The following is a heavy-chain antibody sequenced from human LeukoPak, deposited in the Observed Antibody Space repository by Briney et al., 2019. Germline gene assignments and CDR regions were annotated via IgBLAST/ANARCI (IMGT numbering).Heavy chain of an antibody. J-gene: IGHJ6*04. V-gene: IGHV4-59*01. D-gene: IGHD3-10*01. CDR2: IYYSGST. CDR3: ARAPGGDYVFYGMDV. Sequence: SETLSLTCTVSGGSISSYYWSWIRQPPGKGLEWIGYIYYSGSTNYNPSLKSRVTISVDTSKNQFSLKLSSVTAADTAVYYCARAPGGDYVFYGMDVWGKGTTVTVSS. CDR1: GGSISSYY.